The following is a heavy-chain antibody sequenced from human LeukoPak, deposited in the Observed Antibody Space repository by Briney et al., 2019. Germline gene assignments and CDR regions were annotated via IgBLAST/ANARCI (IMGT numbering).Heavy chain of an antibody. D-gene: IGHD6-19*01. J-gene: IGHJ4*02. CDR3: ARAGSGWSFDY. Sequence: SGTLSLTCSVSGDSISSYYWSWIRQPPGKGLEWIGYIYYRGSTNYNSSLKSRVTISVDASKNQFSLNLSSVTAADTAVYYCARAGSGWSFDYWGQGTLVTVSS. CDR1: GDSISSYY. CDR2: IYYRGST. V-gene: IGHV4-59*01.